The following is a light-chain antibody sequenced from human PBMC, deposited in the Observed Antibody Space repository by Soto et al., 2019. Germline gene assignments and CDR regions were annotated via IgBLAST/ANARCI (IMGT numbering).Light chain of an antibody. Sequence: QSALTQPASVSGSPGQSITISCTGTSSDVGGYNYVSWYQRHPGKAPKLMIYDVTNRPSGVSNRFSGSKSGNTASLTISGLQAEDEADYYCNSYTSSSTVVFGGGTKPTVL. CDR1: SSDVGGYNY. J-gene: IGLJ2*01. V-gene: IGLV2-14*01. CDR2: DVT. CDR3: NSYTSSSTVV.